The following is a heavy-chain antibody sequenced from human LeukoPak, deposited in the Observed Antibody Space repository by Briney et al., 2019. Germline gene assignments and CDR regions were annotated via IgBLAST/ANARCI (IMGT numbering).Heavy chain of an antibody. Sequence: ASVKVSCKASGYTFTSYGISWVRQAPGQGLEWMGWISAYNGNTNYAQKPQSRVTMTTDTPTSTAYMELRSLRSDDTAVYYCARENYDTSEFDYWGQGTLVTVSS. CDR2: ISAYNGNT. J-gene: IGHJ4*02. CDR1: GYTFTSYG. CDR3: ARENYDTSEFDY. V-gene: IGHV1-18*01. D-gene: IGHD3-22*01.